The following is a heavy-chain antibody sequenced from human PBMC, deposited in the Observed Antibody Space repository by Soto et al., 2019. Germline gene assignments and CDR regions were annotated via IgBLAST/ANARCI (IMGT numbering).Heavy chain of an antibody. CDR1: GYTFTSYG. D-gene: IGHD6-13*01. V-gene: IGHV1-18*01. Sequence: QVQLVQSGAEVKKPGASVKVSCKASGYTFTSYGISWVRQAPGQGLEWMGWISAYNGNTNYAQKLQGRVTMTTDPSTSTAYMELRSLRSDDTAVYYCARARAPSYSSSWYGCYFDYWGQGTLVTVSS. CDR2: ISAYNGNT. J-gene: IGHJ4*02. CDR3: ARARAPSYSSSWYGCYFDY.